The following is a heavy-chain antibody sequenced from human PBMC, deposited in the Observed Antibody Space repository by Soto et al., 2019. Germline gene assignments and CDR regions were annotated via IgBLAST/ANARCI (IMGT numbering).Heavy chain of an antibody. CDR3: ARTRIVLVPAATDY. CDR1: GYTFTSYG. D-gene: IGHD2-2*01. Sequence: GASVKVSCKASGYTFTSYGISWVRQAPGQGLEWMGWISAYNGNTNYAQKLQGRVTMTTDTSTSTAYMELRSLRSDDTAVYYCARTRIVLVPAATDYWGQGTLVTVSS. V-gene: IGHV1-18*01. CDR2: ISAYNGNT. J-gene: IGHJ4*02.